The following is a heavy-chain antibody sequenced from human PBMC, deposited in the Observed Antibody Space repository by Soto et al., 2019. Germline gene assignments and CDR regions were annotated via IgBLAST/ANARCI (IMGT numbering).Heavy chain of an antibody. J-gene: IGHJ6*03. Sequence: PETLSLTCTVSGGSISSYYWSWIRQPPGKGLEWIGYIYYSGSTNYNPSLKSRVTISVDTSKNQFSLKLSSVTAADTAVYYCARCGLEPYDFMDVWGKGTTVTVSS. CDR3: ARCGLEPYDFMDV. V-gene: IGHV4-59*08. CDR1: GGSISSYY. CDR2: IYYSGST. D-gene: IGHD1-1*01.